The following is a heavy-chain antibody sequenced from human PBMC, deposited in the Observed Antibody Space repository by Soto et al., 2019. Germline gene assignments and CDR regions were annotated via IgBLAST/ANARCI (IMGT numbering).Heavy chain of an antibody. J-gene: IGHJ3*02. CDR2: ISYDGSNK. CDR3: GTGYSSGWYEQAFDI. Sequence: QVQLVESGGGVVQLGRSLRLSCAASGFTFSSYGMHWVRQAPGKGLEWVAVISYDGSNKYYADSVKGRFTISRDNSKNTLYLQMNSLRAEDTAVYYCGTGYSSGWYEQAFDIWGQGTMVTVSS. V-gene: IGHV3-30*03. CDR1: GFTFSSYG. D-gene: IGHD6-19*01.